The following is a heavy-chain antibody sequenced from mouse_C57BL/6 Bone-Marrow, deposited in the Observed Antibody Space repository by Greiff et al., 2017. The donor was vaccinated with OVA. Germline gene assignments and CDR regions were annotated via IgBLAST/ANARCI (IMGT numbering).Heavy chain of an antibody. Sequence: QVQLQQSGAELVRPGASVTLSCKASGYTFTDYEMHWVKQTPVHGLEWIGAIDPETGGTAYNQKFKGKAILTADKSSSTAYMELRSLASEDSAVYYCTRWRTIGYAMDYWGKGTSVTVSS. V-gene: IGHV1-15*01. CDR1: GYTFTDYE. D-gene: IGHD2-14*01. J-gene: IGHJ4*01. CDR2: IDPETGGT. CDR3: TRWRTIGYAMDY.